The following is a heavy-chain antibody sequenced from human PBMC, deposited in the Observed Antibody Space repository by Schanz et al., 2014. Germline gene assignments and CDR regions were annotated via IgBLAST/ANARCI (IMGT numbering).Heavy chain of an antibody. J-gene: IGHJ4*02. CDR2: IDYAGYT. CDR3: ASPPISVAGRLADY. CDR1: GFTVSANY. D-gene: IGHD6-19*01. Sequence: EVQVVESGGGLVQPGGSLRLSCAVSGFTVSANYMIWVRQPPGKGLEWVSLIDYAGYTNYADSVKGRMTVSRDTSKNALFLQMNNLTAEDTAVYYCASPPISVAGRLADYCGQGPLVTVSS. V-gene: IGHV3-66*01.